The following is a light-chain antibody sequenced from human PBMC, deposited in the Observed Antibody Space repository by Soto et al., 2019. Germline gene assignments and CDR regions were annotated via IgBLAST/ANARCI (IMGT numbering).Light chain of an antibody. J-gene: IGKJ1*01. CDR3: LQNHDYPRT. V-gene: IGKV1-6*01. CDR2: GAS. Sequence: AIQMTQSPSSLSASVGDRVTITCRASQDISDDVGWYQQTPGKAPKLLISGASRLQSGVPSRFSGSGSGAAFTPTITSLRPEDSATYYCLQNHDYPRTFGQGTEVDIK. CDR1: QDISDD.